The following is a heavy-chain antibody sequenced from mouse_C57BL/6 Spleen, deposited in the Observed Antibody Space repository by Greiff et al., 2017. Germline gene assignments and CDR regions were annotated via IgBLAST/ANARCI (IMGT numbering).Heavy chain of an antibody. D-gene: IGHD2-3*01. CDR3: ARGELDYDGYPYAMDY. CDR2: ISSGSSTI. V-gene: IGHV5-17*01. CDR1: GFTFSDYG. Sequence: EVMLVESGGGLVKPGGSLKLSCAASGFTFSDYGMHWVRQAPEKGLAWVAYISSGSSTIYYADTVKGRFTISRDNAKNTLFLQMTSLRSEDTAMYYCARGELDYDGYPYAMDYWGQGTSVTVSS. J-gene: IGHJ4*01.